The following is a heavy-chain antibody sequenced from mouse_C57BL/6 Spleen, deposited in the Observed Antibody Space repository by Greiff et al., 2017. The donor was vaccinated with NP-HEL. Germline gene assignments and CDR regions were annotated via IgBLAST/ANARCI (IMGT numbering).Heavy chain of an antibody. J-gene: IGHJ1*03. Sequence: EVKLMESEGGLVQPGSSMKLSCTASGFTFSDYYMAWVRQVPEKGLEWVANINYDGSSTYYLDSLKSRFIISRDNAKNILYLQMSSLKSEDTATYYCARDRDYEGYFDVWGTGTTVTVSS. V-gene: IGHV5-16*01. CDR3: ARDRDYEGYFDV. CDR2: INYDGSST. D-gene: IGHD2-4*01. CDR1: GFTFSDYY.